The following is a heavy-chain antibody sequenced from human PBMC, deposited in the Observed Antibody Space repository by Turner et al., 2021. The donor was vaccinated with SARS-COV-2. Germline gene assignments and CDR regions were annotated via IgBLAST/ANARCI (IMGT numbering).Heavy chain of an antibody. CDR1: GFTVSSNY. V-gene: IGHV3-53*01. CDR2: IYSGGST. Sequence: EVQLVESGGGLIQPGGSLRLSCAASGFTVSSNYMSWVRQAPGKGLEWVSVIYSGGSTYYADSVKGRFTISRDNSKNTLYLQMNSLRAEDTAVYYCARGTYYYDSSTYSGTNWFDPWGQGTLVTVSS. J-gene: IGHJ5*02. CDR3: ARGTYYYDSSTYSGTNWFDP. D-gene: IGHD3-22*01.